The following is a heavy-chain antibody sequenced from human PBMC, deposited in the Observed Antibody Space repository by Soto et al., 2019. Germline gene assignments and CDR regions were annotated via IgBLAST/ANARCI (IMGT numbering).Heavy chain of an antibody. CDR1: GFSFSIDGMG. Sequence: QITLKESGPTLVKPTQTLTLTCTFSGFSFSIDGMGVGWIRQPPGKALERLALIYWDDDKRFSPSQKSRLTITKDGSRNQVVLTLTNMDPADTATYYCAHVYWAASGTRYYFDYWGQGTLVTVSS. J-gene: IGHJ4*02. V-gene: IGHV2-5*02. CDR2: IYWDDDK. CDR3: AHVYWAASGTRYYFDY. D-gene: IGHD1-7*01.